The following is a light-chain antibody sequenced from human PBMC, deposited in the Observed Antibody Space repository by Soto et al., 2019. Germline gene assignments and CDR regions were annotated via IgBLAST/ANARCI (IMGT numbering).Light chain of an antibody. V-gene: IGKV2-29*03. Sequence: ILMTQTPLSLSIIPGQTASISCKSSQSLLHSDGKTYFYWYVQKAGQAPQPLIYEVSNRISGVPERFSGSGSRTDFTLKISRVEADDVGIYYCMQAIDIPWTFGQGTKVEIK. J-gene: IGKJ1*01. CDR1: QSLLHSDGKTY. CDR3: MQAIDIPWT. CDR2: EVS.